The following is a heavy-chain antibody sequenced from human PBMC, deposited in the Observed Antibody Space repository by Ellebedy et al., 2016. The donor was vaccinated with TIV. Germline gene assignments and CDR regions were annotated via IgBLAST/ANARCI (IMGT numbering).Heavy chain of an antibody. V-gene: IGHV3-74*01. Sequence: HTGGSLRLXXAASGFTFSSYWMHWVRQAPGKGLVWVSRINSDGSSTSYADSVKGRFTISRDNSKNTLYLQMNSLRAEDTAVYCCAKGVNSGWFDYWGQGTLVTVSS. CDR1: GFTFSSYW. CDR3: AKGVNSGWFDY. D-gene: IGHD6-19*01. J-gene: IGHJ4*02. CDR2: INSDGSST.